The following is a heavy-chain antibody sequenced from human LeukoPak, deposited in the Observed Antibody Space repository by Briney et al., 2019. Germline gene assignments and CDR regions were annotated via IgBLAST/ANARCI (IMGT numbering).Heavy chain of an antibody. CDR3: ALRRDGYNSIDY. CDR1: GGSISSGGYY. J-gene: IGHJ4*02. Sequence: SQTLSLTCAVSGGSISSGGYYWSWIRQHPGKGLEWIGYIYYSGTYYNPSLKSRVTISVDTSKNQFSLKLSSVTAADTAVYYCALRRDGYNSIDYWGQGTLVTVSS. D-gene: IGHD5-24*01. V-gene: IGHV4-31*11. CDR2: IYYSGT.